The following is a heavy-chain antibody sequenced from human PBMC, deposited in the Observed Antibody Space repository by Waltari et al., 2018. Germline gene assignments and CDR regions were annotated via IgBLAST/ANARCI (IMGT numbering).Heavy chain of an antibody. CDR1: SYSLSRGYH. CDR2: NYHGGGT. CDR3: ARMTATWFYFDY. J-gene: IGHJ4*02. V-gene: IGHV4-38-2*01. D-gene: IGHD6-25*01. Sequence: QVQLQESGPGLVTPSETPSLPCAVSSYSLSRGYHWGGIRQARGKGRGWIRSNYHGGGTYFNPSLNSRVTISEDTSQNQFSLHLGSVTAADTAVYYCARMTATWFYFDYWGQGTLVTVSS.